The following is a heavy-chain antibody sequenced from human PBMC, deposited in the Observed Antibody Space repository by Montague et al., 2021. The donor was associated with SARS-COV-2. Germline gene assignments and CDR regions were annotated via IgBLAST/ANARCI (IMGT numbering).Heavy chain of an antibody. V-gene: IGHV3-23*01. Sequence: SLRLSCATSGFTFGSYAMSLFRQAPGKGLEWLSGIDAGGGAVFDSDSVKGRFTTSRDNYKNTLYLQMSSLTADDTAVYYCARRNSGQHLVGSGWFDPWGQGTLVTVSS. CDR2: IDAGGGAV. CDR1: GFTFGSYA. D-gene: IGHD5-12*01. J-gene: IGHJ5*02. CDR3: ARRNSGQHLVGSGWFDP.